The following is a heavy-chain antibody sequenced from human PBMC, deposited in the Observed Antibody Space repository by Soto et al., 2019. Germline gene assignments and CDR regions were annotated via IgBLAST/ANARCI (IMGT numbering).Heavy chain of an antibody. V-gene: IGHV3-74*01. CDR1: GFTFSNYW. J-gene: IGHJ6*02. CDR2: INSDGSFA. CDR3: GRVVYGTDV. Sequence: GGSLRLSCAASGFTFSNYWMDWVRQAPGKGLVWVARINSDGSFAVHADSVKGRFTISRDNAENTVYLQMNSLRAEDTAVYYCGRVVYGTDVWGQGTTVTVSS.